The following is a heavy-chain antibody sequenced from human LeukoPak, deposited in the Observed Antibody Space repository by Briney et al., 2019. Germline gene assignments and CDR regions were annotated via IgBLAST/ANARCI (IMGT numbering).Heavy chain of an antibody. J-gene: IGHJ4*02. V-gene: IGHV4-34*01. CDR2: TNHSGST. Sequence: SETLSLTCAVYGGSFSGYYWSWIRQPPGKGLEWIGETNHSGSTNYNPSLKSRVTISVDTSKNQFSLKLSSVTAADTAVYYCARGRRNIVVVPASFDYWGQGTLVTVSS. CDR1: GGSFSGYY. D-gene: IGHD2-2*01. CDR3: ARGRRNIVVVPASFDY.